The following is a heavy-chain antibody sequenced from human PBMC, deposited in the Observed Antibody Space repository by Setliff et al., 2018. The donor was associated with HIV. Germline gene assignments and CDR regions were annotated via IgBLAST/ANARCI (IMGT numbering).Heavy chain of an antibody. CDR1: GYPIIEAYY. V-gene: IGHV4-38-2*01. CDR3: ARADSRREAGYQYMDV. CDR2: IFRGVTT. D-gene: IGHD4-4*01. J-gene: IGHJ6*03. Sequence: PSETLSLTCAVSGYPIIEAYYWLWIRQSPTKGLEYIGIIFRGVTTYYNPSLRSRVALSMDTSKNQFSLRLSSVTAADTAIYYCARADSRREAGYQYMDVWGNGTTVTVSS.